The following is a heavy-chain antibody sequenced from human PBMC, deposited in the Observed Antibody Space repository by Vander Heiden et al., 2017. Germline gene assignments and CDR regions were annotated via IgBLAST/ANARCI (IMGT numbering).Heavy chain of an antibody. CDR1: GFPFSSYG. CDR2: ISYDGSNK. V-gene: IGHV3-30*18. J-gene: IGHJ4*02. Sequence: QGELVESGGGVVQPGRSLRLSCAASGFPFSSYGMHWVRQAPGKGLEWLSVISYDGSNKYYADSVKGRFTISRDNSKNTLYLQMNSLRAEDTAVYYCAKDQGAWAYFDYWGQGTLVTVSS. CDR3: AKDQGAWAYFDY.